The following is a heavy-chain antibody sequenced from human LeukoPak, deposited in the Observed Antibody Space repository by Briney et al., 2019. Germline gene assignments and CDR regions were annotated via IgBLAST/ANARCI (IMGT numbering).Heavy chain of an antibody. CDR2: ISGSGGST. Sequence: GGSLRLSCAASGFTFSSYGMSWVRQAPGKGLEWVSGISGSGGSTHYADSVKGRFTISRDNSKNTLYLQMNSLRAEDTAVYYCARGNRGYDYWGQGTLVTVSS. J-gene: IGHJ4*02. D-gene: IGHD3-22*01. CDR3: ARGNRGYDY. V-gene: IGHV3-23*01. CDR1: GFTFSSYG.